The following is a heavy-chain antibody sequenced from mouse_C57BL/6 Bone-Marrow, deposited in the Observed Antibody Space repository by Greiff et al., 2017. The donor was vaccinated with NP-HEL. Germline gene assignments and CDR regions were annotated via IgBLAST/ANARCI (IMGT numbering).Heavy chain of an antibody. V-gene: IGHV1-53*01. Sequence: QVQLQQPGTELVKLGASVKLSCKASGYTFTSYWMHWVKQRPGQGLEWIGNINPSNGGTNYNEKFKSKATLTVDKSSSTAYMQLSSLTSEDSAVYYCAREGGLRGYFDVWGTGTTVTVSS. CDR2: INPSNGGT. CDR3: AREGGLRGYFDV. CDR1: GYTFTSYW. J-gene: IGHJ1*03. D-gene: IGHD2-2*01.